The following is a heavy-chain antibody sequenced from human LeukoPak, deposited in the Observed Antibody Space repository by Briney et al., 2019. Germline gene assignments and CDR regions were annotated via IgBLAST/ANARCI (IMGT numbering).Heavy chain of an antibody. Sequence: GGSLRLSCAASGFTFSSYSMNWVREAPGKGLEWVSSISSSSSYIYYADSVKGRFTISRDNAKNPLYLQMNSLRAEDTAVYYCARVGGSHWVDYWGQGTLVTVSS. CDR3: ARVGGSHWVDY. V-gene: IGHV3-21*01. D-gene: IGHD1-26*01. CDR2: ISSSSSYI. J-gene: IGHJ4*02. CDR1: GFTFSSYS.